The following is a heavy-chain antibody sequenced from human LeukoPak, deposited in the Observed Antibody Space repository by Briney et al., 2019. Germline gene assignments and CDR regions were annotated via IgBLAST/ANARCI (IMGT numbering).Heavy chain of an antibody. D-gene: IGHD3-10*01. CDR1: GGSISISNSNW. CDR2: ISHSGST. Sequence: ASETLSLTCAVSGGSISISNSNWWSWVRQPPGKGLEWIGEISHSGSTNYNPSLKSRVTISVDKSKNQFSLKLSSVTAADTAVYYCAREARGFDYWGQGTLVTVSS. J-gene: IGHJ4*02. V-gene: IGHV4-4*02. CDR3: AREARGFDY.